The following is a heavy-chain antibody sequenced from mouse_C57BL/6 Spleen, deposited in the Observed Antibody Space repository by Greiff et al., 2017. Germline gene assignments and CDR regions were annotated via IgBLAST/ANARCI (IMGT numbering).Heavy chain of an antibody. CDR3: ARERPYYGYDEYAMDY. V-gene: IGHV1-12*01. CDR1: GYTFTRYY. J-gene: IGHJ4*01. Sequence: LQQSGAELVRPGASVKMSCKASGYTFTRYYMHWVKQTPRQGLEWIGAIYPGNGGTSYNQKFKGKATLTVDKSSSTAYMQLSSLTSEDSAVYVCARERPYYGYDEYAMDYWGQGTSVTVSS. CDR2: IYPGNGGT. D-gene: IGHD2-9*01.